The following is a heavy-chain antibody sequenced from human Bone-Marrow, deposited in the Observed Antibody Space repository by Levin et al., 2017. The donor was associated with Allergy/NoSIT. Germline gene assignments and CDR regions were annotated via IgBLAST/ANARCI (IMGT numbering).Heavy chain of an antibody. CDR1: GFTFDDYA. Sequence: ASVKVSCAASGFTFDDYAMHWVRQAPGKGLEWVSLISWDGGSTYYADSVKGRFTISRDNSKNSLYLQMNSLRAEDTALYYCAKGHTRGYSYGELDYWGQGTLVTVSS. V-gene: IGHV3-43D*04. CDR3: AKGHTRGYSYGELDY. D-gene: IGHD5-18*01. J-gene: IGHJ4*02. CDR2: ISWDGGST.